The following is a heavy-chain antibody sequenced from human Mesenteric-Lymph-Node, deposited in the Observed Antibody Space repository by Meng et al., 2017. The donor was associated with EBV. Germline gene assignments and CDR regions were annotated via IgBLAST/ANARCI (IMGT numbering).Heavy chain of an antibody. J-gene: IGHJ2*01. CDR3: ARGEIVRGEWYFDL. D-gene: IGHD1-26*01. Sequence: LTLKRSWPSQVRPSVTWSFTSSGSCCSISSSNWLSWVRQAPGKVLEWIGEIYHGGGTNYNPSLKSRVTISVDKSQNQFSLKLTSVTDADRAIYYCARGEIVRGEWYFDLWGRGTLVTVSS. CDR1: CCSISSSNW. CDR2: IYHGGGT. V-gene: IGHV4-4*02.